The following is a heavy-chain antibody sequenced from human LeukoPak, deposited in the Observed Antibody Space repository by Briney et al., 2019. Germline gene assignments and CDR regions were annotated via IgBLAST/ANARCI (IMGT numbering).Heavy chain of an antibody. Sequence: GGSLRLSCAASGFTFSSYAMSWVRQAPGKGLEWVSTVSGGGGTTYYADSVKGRFTISRDNSKNTLFLQMNSLRAEDTAVYYCATLYGSARGAFDSWGQGTLVTVSS. CDR2: VSGGGGTT. D-gene: IGHD3-10*01. CDR1: GFTFSSYA. V-gene: IGHV3-23*01. CDR3: ATLYGSARGAFDS. J-gene: IGHJ4*02.